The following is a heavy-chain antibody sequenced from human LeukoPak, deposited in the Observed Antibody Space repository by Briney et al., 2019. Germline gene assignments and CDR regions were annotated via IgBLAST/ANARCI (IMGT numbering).Heavy chain of an antibody. J-gene: IGHJ5*02. CDR3: AREWPRLNWFDP. D-gene: IGHD2-21*01. CDR1: GGTFSSYA. V-gene: IGHV1-69*13. Sequence: SVKVSCKASGGTFSSYAISWVRQAPGQGLEWMGGIIPIFGSANYAQKFQGRVTITADESTSTAYMELSSLRSEDTAVYYCAREWPRLNWFDPWGQGTLVTVSS. CDR2: IIPIFGSA.